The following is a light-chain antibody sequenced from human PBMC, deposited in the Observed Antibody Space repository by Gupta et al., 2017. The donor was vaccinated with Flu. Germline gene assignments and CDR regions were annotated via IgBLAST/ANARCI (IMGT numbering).Light chain of an antibody. J-gene: IGKJ4*01. CDR3: QQYGSPALT. V-gene: IGKV1-33*01. CDR2: DAS. Sequence: GERVTIFCQASQSISKLLVWYQKQAGKATQLMIYDASMLDPGVTSWFSGGGAGKDFIITISSLQEDDVAKYYCQQYGSPALTFGEGTQVDSK. CDR1: QSISKL.